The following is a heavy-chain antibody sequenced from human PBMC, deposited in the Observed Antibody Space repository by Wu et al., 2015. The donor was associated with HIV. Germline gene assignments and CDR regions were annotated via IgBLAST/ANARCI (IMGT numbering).Heavy chain of an antibody. V-gene: IGHV1-18*01. D-gene: IGHD3-16*01. CDR3: ARVTITFGGAIAYPTGIAY. Sequence: QVQLVQSGAEVKKPGASVKVSCKASGYTFTNFGVSWVRQAPGQGLEWMGWTSGYNGDTTYAQRLQGRVTMTTETSTSTAYMELRSLRSDDTAVYYCARVTITFGGAIAYPTGIAYWGQGTPVTVSS. CDR2: TSGYNGDT. CDR1: GYTFTNFG. J-gene: IGHJ4*02.